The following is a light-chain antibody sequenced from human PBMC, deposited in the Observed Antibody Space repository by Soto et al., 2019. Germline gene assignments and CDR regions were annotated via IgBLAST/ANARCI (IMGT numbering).Light chain of an antibody. CDR1: SSDVGDYNY. V-gene: IGLV2-11*01. J-gene: IGLJ2*01. CDR2: DVT. Sequence: QSALTQPRSVSGSPGQSVTISCTGGSSDVGDYNYVSWYRQYPGKAPKLMIYDVTKRPSGVPDRFSASKSGNKASLTISGLQGADEADYYCCSYAGTYNVVFGGGTELTVL. CDR3: CSYAGTYNVV.